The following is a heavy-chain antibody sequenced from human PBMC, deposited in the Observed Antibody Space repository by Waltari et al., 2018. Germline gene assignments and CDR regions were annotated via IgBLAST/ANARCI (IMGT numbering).Heavy chain of an antibody. Sequence: QLQLQESGPGLVKPSETLSLTCTVSGGSISSSSYYWGWIRQPPGKGLEWIGSIPYSGSTYSNPSLKSRFTISVDTSKNQFSLKLSSVTAADTAVYYCARARIVVVPAAIVWFDPWGQGTLVTVSS. CDR2: IPYSGST. V-gene: IGHV4-39*07. CDR3: ARARIVVVPAAIVWFDP. CDR1: GGSISSSSYY. D-gene: IGHD2-2*01. J-gene: IGHJ5*02.